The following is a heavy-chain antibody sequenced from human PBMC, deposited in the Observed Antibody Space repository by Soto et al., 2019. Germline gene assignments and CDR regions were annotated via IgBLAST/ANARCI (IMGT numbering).Heavy chain of an antibody. CDR1: GFTFSSYG. CDR2: IWSDGSNK. CDR3: AKEFWSGPFDY. Sequence: QVQLMESGGGVVQPGRSLRLSCAASGFTFSSYGMHWVRQAPGKGLEWVAVIWSDGSNKYYADSVKGRFTISRDNSKNTLYLQVNSLRAEDTAVYYCAKEFWSGPFDYWGQGTLVTVSS. J-gene: IGHJ4*02. V-gene: IGHV3-33*06. D-gene: IGHD3-3*01.